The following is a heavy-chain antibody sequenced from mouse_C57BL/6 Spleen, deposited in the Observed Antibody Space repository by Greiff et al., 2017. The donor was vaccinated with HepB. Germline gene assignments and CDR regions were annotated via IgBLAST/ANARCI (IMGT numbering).Heavy chain of an antibody. Sequence: VQLKESGGGLVKPGGSLKLSCAASGFTFSDYGMHWVRQAPEKGLEWVAYISSGSSTIYYADTVKGRFTISRDNAKNTLFLQMTSLRSEDTAMYYCASYDGYYYWGQGTTLTVSS. CDR3: ASYDGYYY. CDR2: ISSGSSTI. CDR1: GFTFSDYG. D-gene: IGHD2-3*01. J-gene: IGHJ2*01. V-gene: IGHV5-17*01.